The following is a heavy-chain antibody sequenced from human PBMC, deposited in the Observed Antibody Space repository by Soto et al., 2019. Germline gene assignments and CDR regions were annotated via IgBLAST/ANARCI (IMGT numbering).Heavy chain of an antibody. Sequence: EVQLVESGGGLVQPGGSLRLSCAASGFTFSSYAMSWVRQAPGKGLQWVSTITGIGGTTYYADSVKGRFTISRDNSKNTLYLQMNRLRAEDTALYYCANDVTATTNYWGQGTLVTVCS. CDR2: ITGIGGTT. CDR1: GFTFSSYA. V-gene: IGHV3-23*04. CDR3: ANDVTATTNY. D-gene: IGHD2-21*02. J-gene: IGHJ4*02.